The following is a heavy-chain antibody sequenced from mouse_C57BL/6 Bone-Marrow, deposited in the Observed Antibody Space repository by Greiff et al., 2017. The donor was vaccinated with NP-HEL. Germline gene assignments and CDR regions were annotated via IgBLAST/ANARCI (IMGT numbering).Heavy chain of an antibody. CDR2: INYDGSST. CDR3: ARESGLYYAMDY. D-gene: IGHD1-3*01. V-gene: IGHV5-16*01. CDR1: GFTFSDYY. Sequence: EVQLVESEGGLVQPGSSMKLSCTASGFTFSDYYMAWVHQVPEKGLEWVANINYDGSSTYYLDSLKSRFIISRDNAKNILYLQMSSLKSEDTATYYCARESGLYYAMDYWGQGTSVTVSS. J-gene: IGHJ4*01.